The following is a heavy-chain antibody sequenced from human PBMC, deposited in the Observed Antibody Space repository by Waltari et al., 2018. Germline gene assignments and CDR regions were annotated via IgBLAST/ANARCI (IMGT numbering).Heavy chain of an antibody. CDR3: ARDHILTDYSNYLGMDV. D-gene: IGHD4-4*01. CDR1: GGHFSSYA. Sequence: QVQLVQSGAAVKKPGSAVTVSCQASGGHFSSYAISWVLQDPGQGLEWMGGSIPICGTANYAQKFHGRVTITADESTSTAYMELSSLRAEDTAVYYCARDHILTDYSNYLGMDVWGQGTTVTVSS. CDR2: SIPICGTA. V-gene: IGHV1-69*13. J-gene: IGHJ6*02.